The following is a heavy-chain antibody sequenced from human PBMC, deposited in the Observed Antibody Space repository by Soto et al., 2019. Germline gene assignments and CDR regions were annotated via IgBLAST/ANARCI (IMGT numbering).Heavy chain of an antibody. V-gene: IGHV4-59*01. J-gene: IGHJ4*02. CDR2: IYYSGST. CDR3: ARAPRGNYGYPSYFDF. D-gene: IGHD3-10*01. Sequence: SETLSLTCTVSGGSISSYYWSWIRQPPGKGLEWIGYIYYSGSTNYNPSLKSRVTISVDTSKNQFSLKLSSVTAADTAVYYCARAPRGNYGYPSYFDFLRQGTLVTVSA. CDR1: GGSISSYY.